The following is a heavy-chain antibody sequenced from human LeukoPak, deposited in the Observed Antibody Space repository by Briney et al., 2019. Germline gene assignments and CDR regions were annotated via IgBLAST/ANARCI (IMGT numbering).Heavy chain of an antibody. V-gene: IGHV4-61*08. CDR2: VSYSGST. J-gene: IGHJ6*02. D-gene: IGHD6-19*01. Sequence: SETLSLTCNVSGGSVSSGGYYWNWIRQPPGKGLEWIGHVSYSGSTNYNPSLKSRVTISRDTSKNQFSLKLSSVTAADTAVYFCARDPKSAVGYYYYGMEVWGQGTTVTVSS. CDR1: GGSVSSGGYY. CDR3: ARDPKSAVGYYYYGMEV.